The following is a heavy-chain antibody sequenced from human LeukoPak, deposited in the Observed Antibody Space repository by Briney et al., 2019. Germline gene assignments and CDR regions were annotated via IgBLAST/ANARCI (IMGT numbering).Heavy chain of an antibody. CDR2: ISNNGGYT. D-gene: IGHD3-10*01. V-gene: IGHV3-23*01. CDR3: AKGSGEFVDYFDY. J-gene: IGHJ4*02. CDR1: GFTFSSSA. Sequence: GGSLRLSCAASGFTFSSSAMSWVRQAPGKGLEWVSAISNNGGYTYYADSVQGRFTISRDNSKSTLCLQMNSLRAEDTAVYYCAKGSGEFVDYFDYWGQGTLVTVSS.